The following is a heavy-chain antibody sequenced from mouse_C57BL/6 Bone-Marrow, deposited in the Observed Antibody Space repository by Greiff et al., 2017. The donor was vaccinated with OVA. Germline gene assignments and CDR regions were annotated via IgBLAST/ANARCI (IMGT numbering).Heavy chain of an antibody. CDR2: IDPANGNT. CDR1: GFNIKNTY. V-gene: IGHV14-3*01. D-gene: IGHD2-2*01. J-gene: IGHJ3*01. CDR3: ARRGNGYPAWFAY. Sequence: VQLQQSVAELVRPGASVKLSCTASGFNIKNTYMHWVKQRPEQGLEWIGRIDPANGNTKYAPKFKGKATLTVDTSSSTAYMELHSLTSEDSAVYFCARRGNGYPAWFAYWGQGTLVTVSA.